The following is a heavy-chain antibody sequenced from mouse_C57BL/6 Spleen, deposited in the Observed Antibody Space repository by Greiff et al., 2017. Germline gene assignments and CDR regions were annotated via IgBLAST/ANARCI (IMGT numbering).Heavy chain of an antibody. V-gene: IGHV1-4*01. CDR1: GYTFTSYT. CDR3: ARWGYDGYYDAMDY. J-gene: IGHJ4*01. CDR2: INPSSGYT. Sequence: VQLQQSGAELARPGASVKMSCTASGYTFTSYTMHWVKQRPGQGLEWIGYINPSSGYTKYNQKFKDKATLTADKSSSPAYMQLSSQTSEASAVYYCARWGYDGYYDAMDYWGQGTSVTVSS. D-gene: IGHD2-3*01.